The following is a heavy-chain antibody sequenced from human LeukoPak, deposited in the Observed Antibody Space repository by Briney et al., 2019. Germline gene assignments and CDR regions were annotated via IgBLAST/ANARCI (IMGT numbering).Heavy chain of an antibody. D-gene: IGHD3-9*01. CDR1: GYTFTSYG. J-gene: IGHJ4*02. V-gene: IGHV1-8*02. CDR2: MNPNSGNT. Sequence: ASVKVSCKASGYTFTSYGISWVRQATGQGLEWMGLMNPNSGNTGYAQKFQGRVTMTRNTSISTAYMELSSLRSEDTAVYYCARNFDWLSLEDYWSQGTLVTVSS. CDR3: ARNFDWLSLEDY.